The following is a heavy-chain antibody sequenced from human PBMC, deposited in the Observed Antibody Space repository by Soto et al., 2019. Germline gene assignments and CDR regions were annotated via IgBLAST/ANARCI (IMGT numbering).Heavy chain of an antibody. Sequence: EVQLVESGGGLAKPGGSLRLSCAASGFTFTRYSMNWVRQAPGKGLEWVSSISSTTNYIYYGDPMKGRFTISRDNAKNSLYLEMNSLRAEDTAVYYCARESEDLTSNFDYWGQGTLVTVSS. CDR3: ARESEDLTSNFDY. J-gene: IGHJ4*02. CDR1: GFTFTRYS. V-gene: IGHV3-21*06. CDR2: ISSTTNYI.